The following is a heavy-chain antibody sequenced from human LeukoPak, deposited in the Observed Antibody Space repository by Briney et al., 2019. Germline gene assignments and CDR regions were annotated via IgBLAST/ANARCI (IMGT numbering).Heavy chain of an antibody. CDR1: VFTFSDYS. CDR2: ISSSSGTI. V-gene: IGHV3-48*02. CDR3: ARDHAYAFDI. Sequence: GESLKISCAASVFTFSDYSVNWVRQAPGKGLEWISYISSSSGTIYYADSVKGRFTISRDNAKNSLYLQMNSLRDEDTAVYYCARDHAYAFDIWGQGTMVTVSS. J-gene: IGHJ3*02.